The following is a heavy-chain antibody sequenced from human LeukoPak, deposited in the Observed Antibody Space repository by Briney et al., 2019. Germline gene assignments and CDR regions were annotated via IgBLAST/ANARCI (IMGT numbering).Heavy chain of an antibody. D-gene: IGHD5-12*01. J-gene: IGHJ4*02. CDR2: IYYSGST. CDR3: ATAMADSGYVRNFDY. V-gene: IGHV4-39*01. Sequence: SETLSLTCTVSGGSIISSTFYWGWVRQPPGKGLEWIGSIYYSGSTYYSPSLKSRVTISVDTSKNQFSLKLSSVTAADTAVYYCATAMADSGYVRNFDYWGQGTLVTVSS. CDR1: GGSIISSTFY.